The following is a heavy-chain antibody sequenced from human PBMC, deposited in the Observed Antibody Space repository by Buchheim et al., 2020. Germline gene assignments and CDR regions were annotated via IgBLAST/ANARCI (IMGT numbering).Heavy chain of an antibody. Sequence: EVQLLESGGGLVQPGGSLRLSCAASGFTFSSYAMSWVRQAPGKGLEWVSAISGSGGSTYYADSVKGRFTISRDNSKNTLYLQMNSLRAEDTAVYYCARDLCGGDCYYYYYYGMDVWGQGTT. D-gene: IGHD2-21*01. CDR1: GFTFSSYA. CDR3: ARDLCGGDCYYYYYYGMDV. V-gene: IGHV3-23*01. J-gene: IGHJ6*02. CDR2: ISGSGGST.